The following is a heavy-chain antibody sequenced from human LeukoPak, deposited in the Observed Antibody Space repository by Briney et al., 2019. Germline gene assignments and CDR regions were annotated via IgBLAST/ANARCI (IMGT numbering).Heavy chain of an antibody. D-gene: IGHD6-13*01. V-gene: IGHV4-39*07. CDR3: AVTAGLRYYFYN. J-gene: IGHJ4*02. CDR2: IYYSGNT. CDR1: GVSISSISYY. Sequence: SETLSLTCTVSGVSISSISYYWGWIRQPPGKGLEWIGSIYYSGNTYYNPSLKSRVTISVDTSKNQSSLKLSSVTAADTAVYYCAVTAGLRYYFYNWGQGNLGTVSS.